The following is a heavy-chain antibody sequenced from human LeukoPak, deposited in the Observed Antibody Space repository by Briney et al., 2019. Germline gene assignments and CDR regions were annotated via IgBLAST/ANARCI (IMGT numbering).Heavy chain of an antibody. CDR2: INTNNGRA. CDR1: GYTFTTYY. D-gene: IGHD3-10*01. J-gene: IGHJ4*02. Sequence: ASVRLSCTTSGYTFTTYYIHWFRQAPGQGLEWLGMINTNNGRANQPQNFRDSVTMTRDMSTSTVYMELSSLTSDDTAIYYWVREKAGGYFDFWGQGTLVTVSS. CDR3: VREKAGGYFDF. V-gene: IGHV1-46*01.